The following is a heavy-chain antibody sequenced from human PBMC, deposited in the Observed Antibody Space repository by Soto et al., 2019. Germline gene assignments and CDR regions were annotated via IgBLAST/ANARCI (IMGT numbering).Heavy chain of an antibody. Sequence: SETLSLTCTVSGGSISSGGYYWSWIRQHPGKGLEWIGYIYYSGSTYYNPSLKSRVTISVDTSKNQFSLKLSSVTAADTAVYYCARDRIVVVPAALGPFDPYYYYGMDVWGQGTTVTVSS. J-gene: IGHJ6*02. V-gene: IGHV4-31*03. CDR3: ARDRIVVVPAALGPFDPYYYYGMDV. D-gene: IGHD2-2*01. CDR1: GGSISSGGYY. CDR2: IYYSGST.